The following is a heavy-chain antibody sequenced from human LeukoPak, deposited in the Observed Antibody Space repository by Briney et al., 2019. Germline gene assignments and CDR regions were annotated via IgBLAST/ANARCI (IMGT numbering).Heavy chain of an antibody. J-gene: IGHJ4*02. Sequence: SETLSLTCTVSGGSISGYSWSWIRQPPGRGLEWIGYIYYSGDTNYNPSLKSRVTISVDTSKNQFSLNLSSVTAADTAVYYCARKSFHTSSYDYWGQGTLVTVSS. D-gene: IGHD2-2*01. V-gene: IGHV4-59*01. CDR1: GGSISGYS. CDR2: IYYSGDT. CDR3: ARKSFHTSSYDY.